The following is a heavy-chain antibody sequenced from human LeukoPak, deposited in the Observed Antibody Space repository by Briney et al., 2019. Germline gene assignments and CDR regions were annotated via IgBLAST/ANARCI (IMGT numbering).Heavy chain of an antibody. V-gene: IGHV3-23*01. CDR3: AKEYSGYDFDY. Sequence: GSLRLSCAASGFTLRSYDMSWVRQAPGKGLEWVAATSGSGVNSYYADSVRGRFTISRDNSQNTLYLQMDSLRAEDTALYYRAKEYSGYDFDYWGQGTLVTVSS. CDR1: GFTLRSYD. CDR2: TSGSGVNS. D-gene: IGHD5-12*01. J-gene: IGHJ4*02.